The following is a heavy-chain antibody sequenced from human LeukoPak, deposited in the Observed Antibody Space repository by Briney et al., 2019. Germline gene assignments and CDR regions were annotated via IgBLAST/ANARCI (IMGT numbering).Heavy chain of an antibody. J-gene: IGHJ4*02. Sequence: PGGSLRLSCAASGFTFSDYNMRWIRQAPGKGLEWVGFIRSKTYDGTTEYAASVKGRFTISRDDSKRIAYLQMNSLKTDDTAVYYCTRVWLQYFDYWGQGTLITVSS. CDR2: IRSKTYDGTT. V-gene: IGHV3-49*03. D-gene: IGHD5-24*01. CDR3: TRVWLQYFDY. CDR1: GFTFSDYN.